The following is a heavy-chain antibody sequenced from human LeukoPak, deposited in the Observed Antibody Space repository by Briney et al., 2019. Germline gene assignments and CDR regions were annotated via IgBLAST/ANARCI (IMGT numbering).Heavy chain of an antibody. J-gene: IGHJ5*02. V-gene: IGHV3-21*01. CDR3: ARSVRGWNSNWFDP. CDR2: ISSSSSYI. CDR1: GFTFSSYS. D-gene: IGHD1-7*01. Sequence: GGSLRLSCAASGFTFSSYSMNWVRQAPGKGLEWVSSISSSSSYIYYADSVKGRFTISRDNAKNSLYLQMNSLRAEGTAVYYCARSVRGWNSNWFDPWGQGTLVTVSS.